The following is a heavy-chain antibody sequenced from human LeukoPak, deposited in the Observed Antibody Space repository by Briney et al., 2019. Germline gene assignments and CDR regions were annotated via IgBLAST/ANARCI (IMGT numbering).Heavy chain of an antibody. V-gene: IGHV3-48*03. CDR3: ARVGYSSSWHPGRTFDI. CDR1: GFTFSSYE. D-gene: IGHD6-13*01. CDR2: ISSSGSTI. Sequence: PGGSLRLSCAASGFTFSSYEMNWVRQAPGKGLEWVSYISSSGSTIHYADSVKGRFTISRDNAKNSLYLQMNSLRAEDTAVYYCARVGYSSSWHPGRTFDIWGQGTMVTVSS. J-gene: IGHJ3*02.